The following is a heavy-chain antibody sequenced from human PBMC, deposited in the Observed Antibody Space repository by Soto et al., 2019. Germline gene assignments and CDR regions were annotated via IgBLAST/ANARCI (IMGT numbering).Heavy chain of an antibody. CDR1: GFTFDDYT. D-gene: IGHD5-18*01. Sequence: GGSLRLSCAASGFTFDDYTMHWVRQAPGKGLEWVSLISWDGGSTYYADSVKGRFTISRDNSKNSLYLQMNSLRTEDTALYYCAKDIGSYGYFDYWGQGTLVTSPQ. J-gene: IGHJ4*02. CDR3: AKDIGSYGYFDY. CDR2: ISWDGGST. V-gene: IGHV3-43*01.